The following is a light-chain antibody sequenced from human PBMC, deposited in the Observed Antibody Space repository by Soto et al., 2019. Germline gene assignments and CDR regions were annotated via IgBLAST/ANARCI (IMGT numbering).Light chain of an antibody. CDR3: QQYNDWPPST. J-gene: IGKJ2*01. CDR1: QSITNN. CDR2: GAS. Sequence: EIVMTQSPATLSVSPGERATLSCRASQSITNNLAWYQQKPGQAPRLIIYGASTRATAIPARFSGSGFGTEFTLTISSLQSGDFAVYYCQQYNDWPPSTFGQGTKVEI. V-gene: IGKV3-15*01.